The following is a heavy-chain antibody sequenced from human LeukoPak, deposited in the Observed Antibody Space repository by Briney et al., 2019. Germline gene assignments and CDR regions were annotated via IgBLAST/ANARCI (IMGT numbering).Heavy chain of an antibody. CDR1: GFSFSTYE. CDR3: ARGGYCSGGICYYLNAFDI. V-gene: IGHV3-48*03. Sequence: GGSLRLSCAASGFSFSTYEMNWVRQAPGKGLEWVSYIVSSGSNIYYADSVKGRFTISRDNAKNSLFLQMNSLRAEDTAVYYCARGGYCSGGICYYLNAFDIWGQGTKVTVSS. J-gene: IGHJ3*02. CDR2: IVSSGSNI. D-gene: IGHD2-15*01.